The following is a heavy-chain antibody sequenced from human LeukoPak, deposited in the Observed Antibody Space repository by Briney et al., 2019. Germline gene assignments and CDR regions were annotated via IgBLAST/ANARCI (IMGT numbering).Heavy chain of an antibody. Sequence: GASVKVSCKASGYTFTSYGISWVRQAPGQGLEWMGWISAYNGNTNYAQKLQGRVTMTTDTSTSTAYMELRSLRSDDTAVYYCAISFTMVRGVIIMDWFDPWGQGTLVTVSS. V-gene: IGHV1-18*01. D-gene: IGHD3-10*01. J-gene: IGHJ5*02. CDR2: ISAYNGNT. CDR3: AISFTMVRGVIIMDWFDP. CDR1: GYTFTSYG.